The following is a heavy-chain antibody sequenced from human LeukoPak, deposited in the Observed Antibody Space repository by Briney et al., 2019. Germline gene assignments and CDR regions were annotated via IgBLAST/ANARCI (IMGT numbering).Heavy chain of an antibody. Sequence: PGGSLRLSCAASGFTFSSYSMNWVRQAPGKGLEWVSSISSSSSYIYYADSVKGRFNISRDNAKNSLYLQMNSLRAEDTAVYYCARGHTLLWFGAGGPDYYYYMDVWGKGTTVTISS. V-gene: IGHV3-21*01. CDR2: ISSSSSYI. D-gene: IGHD3-10*01. CDR3: ARGHTLLWFGAGGPDYYYYMDV. J-gene: IGHJ6*03. CDR1: GFTFSSYS.